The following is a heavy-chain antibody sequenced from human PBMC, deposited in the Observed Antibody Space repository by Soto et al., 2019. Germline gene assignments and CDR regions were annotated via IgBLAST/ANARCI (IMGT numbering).Heavy chain of an antibody. J-gene: IGHJ5*02. V-gene: IGHV2-26*01. CDR1: GLSLSNGRLG. Sequence: QVTLKESGPVLVKPTETLTLTCTVSGLSLSNGRLGVSWIRQLPGKALEWLAHIFSNDDKSYSTSLKSRLTISKDTSRSQVVLTMTNMDPVDSATYYCALIKDCSRTDCYLASFDPWGQGTLVTVSS. CDR2: IFSNDDK. CDR3: ALIKDCSRTDCYLASFDP. D-gene: IGHD2-2*01.